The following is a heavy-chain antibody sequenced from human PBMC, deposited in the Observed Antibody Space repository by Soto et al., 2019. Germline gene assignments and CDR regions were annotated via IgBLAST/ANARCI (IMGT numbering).Heavy chain of an antibody. CDR2: ISGSGGST. J-gene: IGHJ4*02. CDR3: VGGSGYYEF. V-gene: IGHV3-23*01. Sequence: EVQLLESGGGLVQPGGSLRLSCAASGFTFSSYAMSWVRQAPGKGLEWVSAISGSGGSTYYADSVKGRFTISRDNSNNTLYLQMNILKPEDTAVYHCVGGSGYYEFWGQGTLVTVSS. D-gene: IGHD3-22*01. CDR1: GFTFSSYA.